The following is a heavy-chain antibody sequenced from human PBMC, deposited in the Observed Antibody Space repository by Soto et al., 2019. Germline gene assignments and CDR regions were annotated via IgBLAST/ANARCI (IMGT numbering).Heavy chain of an antibody. V-gene: IGHV4-39*01. CDR1: GGSISSSSYY. CDR2: IYYSGST. Sequence: SETLSLTCTVSGGSISSSSYYWGWIRQPPGKGLEWIGSIYYSGSTYYNPSLKSRVTISVDTSKNQFSLKLSSVTAADTAVYYCARHFEGYCTNGVCYTEDAFDVWGQGTMVTVSS. J-gene: IGHJ3*01. D-gene: IGHD2-8*01. CDR3: ARHFEGYCTNGVCYTEDAFDV.